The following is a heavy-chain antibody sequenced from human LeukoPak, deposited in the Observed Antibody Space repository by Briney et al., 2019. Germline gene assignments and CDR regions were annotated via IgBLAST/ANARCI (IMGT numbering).Heavy chain of an antibody. D-gene: IGHD3-22*01. CDR1: GGTFSSYA. J-gene: IGHJ6*02. Sequence: GASVKVSCKASGGTFSSYAISWVRQAPGQGLEWMGRIIPILGIANYAQKFQGRVTITADKSTSTAYMELSSLRSEDTAVYYCARGYYYDSSGYYYYYYGMDVWGQGTTVTVSS. V-gene: IGHV1-69*04. CDR3: ARGYYYDSSGYYYYYYGMDV. CDR2: IIPILGIA.